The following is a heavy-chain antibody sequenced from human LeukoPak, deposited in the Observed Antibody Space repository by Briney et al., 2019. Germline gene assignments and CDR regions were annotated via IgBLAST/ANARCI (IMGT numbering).Heavy chain of an antibody. CDR2: ISWDGGST. CDR1: GFTFDDYT. CDR3: AKDIRRWLQLYAFDI. V-gene: IGHV3-43*01. J-gene: IGHJ3*02. Sequence: GGSLRLSCAASGFTFDDYTMHSVRQAPGKGLEWVSLISWDGGSTYYADSVKGRFTISRDNSKNSLYLQMNSLRTEDTALYYCAKDIRRWLQLYAFDIWGQGTMVTVSS. D-gene: IGHD5-24*01.